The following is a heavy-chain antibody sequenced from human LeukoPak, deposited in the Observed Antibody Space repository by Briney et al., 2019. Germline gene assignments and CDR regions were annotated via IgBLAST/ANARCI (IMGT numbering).Heavy chain of an antibody. V-gene: IGHV3-64D*09. CDR1: GFTFSSYT. Sequence: GGSLRLSCSVSGFTFSSYTMHWVRQAPGKGLEYVSSININGGRTYYADSVKGRFTISRDNSKNTLYLQMSSLRAEDTAVYYCVKDRWIDHWGQGTLVTVSS. J-gene: IGHJ4*02. D-gene: IGHD5-24*01. CDR3: VKDRWIDH. CDR2: ININGGRT.